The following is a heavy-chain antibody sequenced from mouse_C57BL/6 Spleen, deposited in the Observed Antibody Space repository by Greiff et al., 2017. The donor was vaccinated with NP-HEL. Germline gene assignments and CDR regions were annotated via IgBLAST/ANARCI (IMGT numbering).Heavy chain of an antibody. CDR3: SSITTVVANFDY. V-gene: IGHV6-3*01. Sequence: EVQRVESGGGLVQPGGSMKLSCVASGFTFSNYWMNWVRQSPEKGLEWVAQIRLKSDNYATHYAESVKGRFTISRDDSKSSVYLQMNNLRAEDTGIYYCSSITTVVANFDYWGQGTTLTVSS. CDR1: GFTFSNYW. D-gene: IGHD1-1*01. J-gene: IGHJ2*01. CDR2: IRLKSDNYAT.